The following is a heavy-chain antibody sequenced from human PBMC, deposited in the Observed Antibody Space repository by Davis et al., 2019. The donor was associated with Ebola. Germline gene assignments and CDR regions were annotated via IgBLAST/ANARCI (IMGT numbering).Heavy chain of an antibody. CDR1: GFTFSSYE. D-gene: IGHD3-22*01. J-gene: IGHJ6*02. Sequence: PGGSLRLSCAASGFTFSSYEMNWVRQAPGKGLEWVSYISSSGSTIYYADSVKGRFTISRDNAKNSLYLQMNSLRAEDTAVYYCARTDDSSGYYYYYYGMDVWGQGTTVTVSS. CDR2: ISSSGSTI. CDR3: ARTDDSSGYYYYYYGMDV. V-gene: IGHV3-48*03.